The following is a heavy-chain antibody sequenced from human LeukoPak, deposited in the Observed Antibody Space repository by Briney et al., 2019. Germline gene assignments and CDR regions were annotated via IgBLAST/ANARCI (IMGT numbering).Heavy chain of an antibody. J-gene: IGHJ4*02. D-gene: IGHD4-11*01. CDR2: IYYNGST. CDR1: GGSISSGDYY. V-gene: IGHV4-30-4*01. CDR3: ARVGTVTNFDY. Sequence: PSETLSLTCTVSGGSISSGDYYWSWIRQPPGKGLEWIGYIYYNGSTYYNPSLKSRVTISVDTSKNQFSLKLSSVTAADTAVYYCARVGTVTNFDYWGQGTLVTVSS.